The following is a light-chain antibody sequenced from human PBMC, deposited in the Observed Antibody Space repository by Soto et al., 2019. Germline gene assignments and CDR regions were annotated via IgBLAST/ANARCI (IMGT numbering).Light chain of an antibody. J-gene: IGKJ2*01. CDR2: GAS. CDR3: QHYNNWPPYT. CDR1: QSVSSN. V-gene: IGKV3-15*01. Sequence: EVLMTQSPATLSVSPGERATLSCRASQSVSSNLVWYQQKPGQAPRLLIYGASTRATGIPARFSGSGSGTEFTLTISSLQSEDFAVYYCQHYNNWPPYTFGQGTKLEIK.